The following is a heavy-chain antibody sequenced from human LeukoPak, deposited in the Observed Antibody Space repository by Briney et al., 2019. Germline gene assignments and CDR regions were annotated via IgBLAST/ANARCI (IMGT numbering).Heavy chain of an antibody. CDR3: ARDLTHRFDY. V-gene: IGHV3-48*01. D-gene: IGHD1-14*01. CDR1: XFTXXXXX. CDR2: ISSSSSTI. J-gene: IGHJ4*02. Sequence: AAXXFTXXXXXMNWVXXAPGXXLXWVSYISSSSSTIYYADSVKGRFTISRDNAKNSLYLQMNSLRAEDTAVYYCARDLTHRFDYWGQGTLVTVSS.